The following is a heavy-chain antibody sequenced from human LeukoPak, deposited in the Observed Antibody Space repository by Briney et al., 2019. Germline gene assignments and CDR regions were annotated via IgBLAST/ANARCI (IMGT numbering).Heavy chain of an antibody. CDR2: IYYSGST. Sequence: PSETLSLTCTVSGGSISSYYWSWIRQPPGKGLEWTGYIYYSGSTNYNPSLKSRVTISVDTSKNQFSLKLSSVTAADTAVYYCARHPVAGARNAFDIWGQGTMVTVSS. J-gene: IGHJ3*02. CDR3: ARHPVAGARNAFDI. CDR1: GGSISSYY. D-gene: IGHD6-19*01. V-gene: IGHV4-59*08.